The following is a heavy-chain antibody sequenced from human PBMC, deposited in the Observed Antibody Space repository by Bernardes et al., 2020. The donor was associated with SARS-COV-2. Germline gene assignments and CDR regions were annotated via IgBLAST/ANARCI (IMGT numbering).Heavy chain of an antibody. CDR3: GKRAVSGNNWYFDL. V-gene: IGHV3-74*01. Sequence: GGSLRLSCAASGFILSNYWLHWVRQVPGKGLEWVSRISDDGATTTYADSVKGRFTISRDKAKNTMSLQMNSLRVEDTAVYYCGKRAVSGNNWYFDLWGRGTLVTVSS. CDR1: GFILSNYW. D-gene: IGHD6-19*01. CDR2: ISDDGATT. J-gene: IGHJ2*01.